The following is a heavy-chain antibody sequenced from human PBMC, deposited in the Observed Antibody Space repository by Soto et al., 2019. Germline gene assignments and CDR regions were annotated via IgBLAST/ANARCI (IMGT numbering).Heavy chain of an antibody. CDR1: GGSISSYY. CDR3: ASALNYDSSGPDFDY. Sequence: PSETLSLTCTVSGGSISSYYWSWIRQPPGKGLEWIGYIYYSGSTNYNPSLKSRVTISVDTSKNQFSLKLSSVTAADTAVYYCASALNYDSSGPDFDYWGQVTLVTVS. D-gene: IGHD3-22*01. CDR2: IYYSGST. V-gene: IGHV4-59*08. J-gene: IGHJ4*02.